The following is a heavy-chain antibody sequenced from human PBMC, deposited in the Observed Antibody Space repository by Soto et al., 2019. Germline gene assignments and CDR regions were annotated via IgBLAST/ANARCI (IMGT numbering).Heavy chain of an antibody. Sequence: SVKVSCKASGYTFTSYGISWVRQAPGQGLEWMGWISAYNGNTNYAQKLQGRVTMTTDTSTSTAYMELRSLRSDDTAVYYCARDHIDMVRGVIINFDYWGQGTLVTVS. CDR2: ISAYNGNT. J-gene: IGHJ4*02. CDR1: GYTFTSYG. D-gene: IGHD3-10*01. CDR3: ARDHIDMVRGVIINFDY. V-gene: IGHV1-18*04.